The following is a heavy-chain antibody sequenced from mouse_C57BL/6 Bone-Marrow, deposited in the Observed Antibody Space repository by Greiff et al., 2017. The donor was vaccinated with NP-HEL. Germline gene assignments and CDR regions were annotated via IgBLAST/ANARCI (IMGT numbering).Heavy chain of an antibody. Sequence: EVQLQQSGAELVRPGASVKLSCTASGFNIKDDYMHWVKQRPEQGLEWIGWIDPENGDTEYASKFQGKATITADTSSNTAYLQLSSLTSEDTAVYYCTLGRGYFDVWGTGTTVTVSS. J-gene: IGHJ1*03. D-gene: IGHD4-1*01. CDR1: GFNIKDDY. CDR2: IDPENGDT. V-gene: IGHV14-4*01. CDR3: TLGRGYFDV.